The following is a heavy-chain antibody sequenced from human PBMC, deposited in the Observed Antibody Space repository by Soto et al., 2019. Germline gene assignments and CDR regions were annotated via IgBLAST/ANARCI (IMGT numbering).Heavy chain of an antibody. CDR1: GFTFSDYY. D-gene: IGHD2-8*01. Sequence: QVQLVESGGGLVKPGGSLRLYCAASGFTFSDYYMSWIRQAPGKGLEWVSYIGPSSSYTNYADSVKGRFTISRDNTKNSLYLQMNSLRAEDTAVYYCARVVRLMLYSDYWGQGTLFTVSS. J-gene: IGHJ4*02. V-gene: IGHV3-11*06. CDR3: ARVVRLMLYSDY. CDR2: IGPSSSYT.